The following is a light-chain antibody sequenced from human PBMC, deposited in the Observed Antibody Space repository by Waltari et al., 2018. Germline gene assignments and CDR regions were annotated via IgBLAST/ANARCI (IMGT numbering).Light chain of an antibody. CDR3: QSYDSSLRGPVV. Sequence: QSVLTQPPSVSGAPGQRVTISCTGSSSNIGAGYDVHWYQQLPGTAPKLLIYDNNNRPSGVPDRFSDSKSGTSASLASTGLQAEDEADYHCQSYDSSLRGPVVFGGGTKLTVL. J-gene: IGLJ2*01. CDR1: SSNIGAGYD. CDR2: DNN. V-gene: IGLV1-40*01.